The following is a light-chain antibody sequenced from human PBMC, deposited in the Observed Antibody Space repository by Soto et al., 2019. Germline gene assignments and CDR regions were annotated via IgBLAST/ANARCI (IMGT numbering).Light chain of an antibody. Sequence: VLTQPASVSGSPGQSITISCTGTSSDVGSYNLVSWYQQHPGKAPKLMIYEGSKRPSGVSNRFSGSKSGNTASLTISGLQAEDEADYYCCSYAGSSTLLYVFGTGTKVTVL. J-gene: IGLJ1*01. CDR2: EGS. V-gene: IGLV2-23*03. CDR1: SSDVGSYNL. CDR3: CSYAGSSTLLYV.